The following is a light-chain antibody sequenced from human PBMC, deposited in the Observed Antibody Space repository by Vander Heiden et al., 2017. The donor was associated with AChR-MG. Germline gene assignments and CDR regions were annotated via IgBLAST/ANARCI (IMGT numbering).Light chain of an antibody. V-gene: IGLV1-40*01. CDR1: SSNLRTRYD. CDR3: QSYDSSLSGSV. CDR2: GTS. J-gene: IGLJ3*02. Sequence: QSVLTQPPSVSGAPGPGGTTSCAGSSSNLRTRYDVPWCQQLPGTAPTLLIYGTSHPPSRVPDRFSRSKSGTSASLAIPGLQAEDEADYCCQSYDSSLSGSVFGVGTKLTVL.